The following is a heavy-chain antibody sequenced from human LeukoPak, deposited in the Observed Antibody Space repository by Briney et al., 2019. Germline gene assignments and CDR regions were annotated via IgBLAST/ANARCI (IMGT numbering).Heavy chain of an antibody. Sequence: PSETLSLTCAVYGGSFSGYYWSWIRQPPGKGLEWIGYIYDSGSTYYNPSLKSRITISVDTSENRFSPKLSSVTATDTAVYYCARDCSGGSCYGAFDIWGQGTMVTVSS. V-gene: IGHV4-34*09. CDR1: GGSFSGYY. D-gene: IGHD2-15*01. CDR2: IYDSGST. CDR3: ARDCSGGSCYGAFDI. J-gene: IGHJ3*02.